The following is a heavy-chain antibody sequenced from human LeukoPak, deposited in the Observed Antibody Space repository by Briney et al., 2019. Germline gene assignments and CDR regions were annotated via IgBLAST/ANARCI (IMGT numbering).Heavy chain of an antibody. CDR2: IYSGGST. D-gene: IGHD1-26*01. CDR3: ARGPIVGAKGEAFDI. Sequence: GGSLRLSCAPSGFTVISNSMTGVPGAPGKGLEWVSLIYSGGSTYYADSVKGRFTISRDNSKNTLYLQMNSLRAEDTAVYYCARGPIVGAKGEAFDIWGQGTMVTVSS. J-gene: IGHJ3*02. CDR1: GFTVISNS. V-gene: IGHV3-53*01.